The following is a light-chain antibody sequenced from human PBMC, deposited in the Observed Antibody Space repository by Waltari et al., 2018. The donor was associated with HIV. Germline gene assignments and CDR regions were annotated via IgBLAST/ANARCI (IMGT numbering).Light chain of an antibody. CDR2: DDS. J-gene: IGLJ1*01. CDR3: QVCDTSNDHPYV. CDR1: NIGSKG. Sequence: SYVLTQPPSVSVAPGQTASITCGGNNIGSKGVHWYQQKPGQAPVLVVYDDSGRPSRIPARFSGSNSGNTATLTISTVEAGDEADYYCQVCDTSNDHPYVFGTGTKVTVL. V-gene: IGLV3-21*02.